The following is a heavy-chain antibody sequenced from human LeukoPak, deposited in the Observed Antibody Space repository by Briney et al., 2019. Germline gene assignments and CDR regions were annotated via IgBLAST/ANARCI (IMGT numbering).Heavy chain of an antibody. CDR1: GGSISSSSYY. J-gene: IGHJ4*02. CDR3: ARDEPAVAGHYGENY. V-gene: IGHV4-39*07. CDR2: IYYSGST. Sequence: PSETLSLTCTVSGGSISSSSYYWGWIRQPPGKGLEWIGSIYYSGSTYYNPSLKSRVTISVDTSKNQFSLKLSSVTAADTAVYYCARDEPAVAGHYGENYWGQGTLVTVSS. D-gene: IGHD6-19*01.